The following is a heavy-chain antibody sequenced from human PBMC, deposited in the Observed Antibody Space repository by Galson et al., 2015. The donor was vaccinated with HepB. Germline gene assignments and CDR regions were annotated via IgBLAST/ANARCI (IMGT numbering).Heavy chain of an antibody. CDR1: GFTFSNAW. V-gene: IGHV3-15*01. CDR3: TTDPMGFLEPTGDWFDP. CDR2: IKSKTDGGTT. Sequence: SLRLSCAASGFTFSNAWMSWVRQAPGKGLEWVGRIKSKTDGGTTDYAAPVKGRFTISRDDSKNTLYLQMNSLKTEDTAVYYCTTDPMGFLEPTGDWFDPWGQGTLVTVSS. D-gene: IGHD3-3*01. J-gene: IGHJ5*02.